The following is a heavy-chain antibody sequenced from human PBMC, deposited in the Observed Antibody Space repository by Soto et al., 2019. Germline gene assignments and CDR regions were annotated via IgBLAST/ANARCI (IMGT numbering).Heavy chain of an antibody. CDR2: ISSNGITQ. V-gene: IGHV3-30-3*02. Sequence: QENLAQSGGGVVQSGGSLRLSCAASGFTFSSYPMHWVRQAPGKGLEWVAMISSNGITQYTDSVKGRFTISRDNSDKMLFLQMNSLKTEDTGVYYCAKEGLFWSGSFDPWGQGTPVAVSS. D-gene: IGHD3-3*01. CDR3: AKEGLFWSGSFDP. CDR1: GFTFSSYP. J-gene: IGHJ4*02.